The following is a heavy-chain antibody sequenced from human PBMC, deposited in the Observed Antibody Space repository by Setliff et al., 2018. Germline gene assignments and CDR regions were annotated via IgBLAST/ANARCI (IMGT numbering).Heavy chain of an antibody. CDR3: ARDQWVRSPPLSFSYGMDV. CDR2: INTSGGT. Sequence: SETLSLTCTVSGGSLSIGNYHWMWIRQPAGKGLEWIGRINTSGGTDYNPSLKSRVTISLDTSKNQFSLKLTSVTAADTAVYYCARDQWVRSPPLSFSYGMDVWGQGTTVTVSS. CDR1: GGSLSIGNYH. D-gene: IGHD5-12*01. J-gene: IGHJ6*02. V-gene: IGHV4-61*02.